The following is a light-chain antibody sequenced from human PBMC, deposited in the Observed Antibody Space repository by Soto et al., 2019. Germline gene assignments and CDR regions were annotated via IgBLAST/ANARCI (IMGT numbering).Light chain of an antibody. CDR1: KLGDKY. CDR2: QDS. CDR3: QAWDSSPVV. Sequence: SYELTQPTPVSVSPGQTASITCSGDKLGDKYACWYQQKPGQSPVLVIYQDSKRPSGIPERFSGSNSGNTATLTISGTQAMDEAYYYCQAWDSSPVVFGGGTKLTVL. J-gene: IGLJ2*01. V-gene: IGLV3-1*01.